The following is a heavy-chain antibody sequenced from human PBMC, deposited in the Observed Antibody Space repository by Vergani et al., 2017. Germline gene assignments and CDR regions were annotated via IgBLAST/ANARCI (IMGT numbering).Heavy chain of an antibody. CDR2: IIPIFGTA. CDR3: ARVGDGFLEWSLGFDI. V-gene: IGHV1-69*01. CDR1: GGTFSSYS. J-gene: IGHJ3*02. Sequence: QVQLVQSGAEVKKPGSSVKVSCKASGGTFSSYSISWVRQAPGQGLEWMGGIIPIFGTANYAQKFQGRVTITADESTSTAYMELSSLRSEDTAVYYCARVGDGFLEWSLGFDIWGQGTMVTVSS. D-gene: IGHD3-3*01.